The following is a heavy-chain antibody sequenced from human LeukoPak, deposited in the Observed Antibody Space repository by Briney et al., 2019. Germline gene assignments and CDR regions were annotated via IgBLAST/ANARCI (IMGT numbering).Heavy chain of an antibody. J-gene: IGHJ4*02. Sequence: PGGSLRLSCATSGFIFSDYYMTWIRQAPGKGLEWVSTIKGTGLTTYYADSMKGRFIISRDNSKNTLYLQMNSLRAEDTAVYYCAKAGSIRFDYWGQGILVTVSS. CDR2: IKGTGLTT. D-gene: IGHD1-26*01. V-gene: IGHV3-23*01. CDR1: GFIFSDYY. CDR3: AKAGSIRFDY.